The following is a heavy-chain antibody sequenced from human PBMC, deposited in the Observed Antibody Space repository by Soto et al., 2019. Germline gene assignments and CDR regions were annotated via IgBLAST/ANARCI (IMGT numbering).Heavy chain of an antibody. D-gene: IGHD3-22*01. CDR3: ASEGNYYDSSGPEYFQH. J-gene: IGHJ1*01. CDR2: IWYDGSNK. V-gene: IGHV3-33*01. CDR1: GFTFSSYG. Sequence: PGGSLSLSCAASGFTFSSYGMHWVRQAPGKGLEWVAVIWYDGSNKYYADSVKGRFTISRDNAKNSLYLQMNSLRAEDTAVYYCASEGNYYDSSGPEYFQHWGQGTLVTVSS.